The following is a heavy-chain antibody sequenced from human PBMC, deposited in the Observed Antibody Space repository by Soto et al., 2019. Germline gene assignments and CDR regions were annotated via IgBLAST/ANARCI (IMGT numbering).Heavy chain of an antibody. D-gene: IGHD6-13*01. J-gene: IGHJ6*02. Sequence: GGSLRLSCAASGFTFSDYYMSWIRQAPGKGLEWVSYISSSGSTIYYADSVKGRFTISRDNSKNTLYLQMNSLRAEDTAVYYCARDSSWYSSRVDYGMDVWGQGTTVTVSS. CDR2: ISSSGSTI. CDR1: GFTFSDYY. CDR3: ARDSSWYSSRVDYGMDV. V-gene: IGHV3-11*04.